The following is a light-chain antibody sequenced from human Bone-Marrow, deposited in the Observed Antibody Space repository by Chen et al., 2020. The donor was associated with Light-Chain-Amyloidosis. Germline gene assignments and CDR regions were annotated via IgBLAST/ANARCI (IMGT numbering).Light chain of an antibody. CDR2: NTN. V-gene: IGLV7-46*01. CDR1: TGTVTSGHY. J-gene: IGLJ3*02. Sequence: QAVVTQEPSLTVSPGGTVTLTFRSSTGTVTSGHYPYWSQQKPGQAPRTRIDNTNSQPSWTPARFSGALLGGKAALTLSGAQPEDEAEYFCLFAYNGTWVFGGGTELTVL. CDR3: LFAYNGTWV.